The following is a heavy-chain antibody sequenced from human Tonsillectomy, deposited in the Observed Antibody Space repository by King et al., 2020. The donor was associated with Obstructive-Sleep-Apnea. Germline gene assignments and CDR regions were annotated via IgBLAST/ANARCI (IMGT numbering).Heavy chain of an antibody. J-gene: IGHJ4*02. CDR1: VFTFRCYA. Sequence: VQLVESGGGVVQPGRSLRLSCAASVFTFRCYAMHWVRQAPGKRLEWVAVISYDGSNKYYADSVKGRFTISRENSKNTLYLQMNSLRAEDTAVYYCASDTSAGSYYLYYFDYWGQGTLVTVSS. CDR3: ASDTSAGSYYLYYFDY. CDR2: ISYDGSNK. D-gene: IGHD1-26*01. V-gene: IGHV3-30*04.